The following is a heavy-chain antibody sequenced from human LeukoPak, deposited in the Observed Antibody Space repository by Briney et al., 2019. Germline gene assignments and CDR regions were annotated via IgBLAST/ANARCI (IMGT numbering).Heavy chain of an antibody. V-gene: IGHV4-59*01. CDR3: ARDRVQFNY. CDR2: IYYSGST. Sequence: PSETLSLTCTVSGGSISSYYWSWIRQPPGKGLEWIGYIYYSGSTNYNPSLKSRVTISVDTSKNQFPLKLSSVTAADTAVYYCARDRVQFNYWGQGTLVTVSS. CDR1: GGSISSYY. D-gene: IGHD1-1*01. J-gene: IGHJ4*02.